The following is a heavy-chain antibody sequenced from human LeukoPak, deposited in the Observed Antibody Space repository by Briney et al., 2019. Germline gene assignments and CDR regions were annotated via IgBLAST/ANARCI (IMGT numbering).Heavy chain of an antibody. CDR3: AREGYYDSSGYYYVESAFDI. CDR2: INPNSGGT. D-gene: IGHD3-22*01. CDR1: GYTFTGYY. V-gene: IGHV1-2*06. Sequence: ASVKVSCKASGYTFTGYYMHWVRQAPGQGLEWMGRINPNSGGTNYAQKFQGRVTITRDTSASTAYMELSSLRSEDTAVYHCAREGYYDSSGYYYVESAFDIWGQGTMVTVSS. J-gene: IGHJ3*02.